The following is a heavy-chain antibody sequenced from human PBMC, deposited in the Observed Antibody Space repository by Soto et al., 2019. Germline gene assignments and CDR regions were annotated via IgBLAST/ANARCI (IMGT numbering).Heavy chain of an antibody. CDR1: GYTFTSYG. D-gene: IGHD2-2*01. Sequence: ASVKVSCKASGYTFTSYGISWVRQAPGQGLEWMGWISAYNGNTNYAQKLQGGVTMTTVTSTSTAYMELRSLRSDDTAVYYCARVDCSSTSCYGAFDIWGQGTMVTVSS. CDR3: ARVDCSSTSCYGAFDI. CDR2: ISAYNGNT. J-gene: IGHJ3*02. V-gene: IGHV1-18*01.